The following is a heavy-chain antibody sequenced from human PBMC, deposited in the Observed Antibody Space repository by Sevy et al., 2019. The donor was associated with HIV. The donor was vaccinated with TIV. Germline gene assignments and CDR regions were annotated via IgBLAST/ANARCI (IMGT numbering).Heavy chain of an antibody. CDR3: ARSYSAYDFDY. Sequence: GGSLRLSCAASGFTVSSNYMTWVRQAPGKGLEWVSIIYSGGSSYYADSVKGRFTISRDNSKNTLHLQMNSLRAEDTAVYYCARSYSAYDFDYWGQGTLVTVSS. CDR1: GFTVSSNY. J-gene: IGHJ4*02. D-gene: IGHD5-12*01. CDR2: IYSGGSS. V-gene: IGHV3-53*01.